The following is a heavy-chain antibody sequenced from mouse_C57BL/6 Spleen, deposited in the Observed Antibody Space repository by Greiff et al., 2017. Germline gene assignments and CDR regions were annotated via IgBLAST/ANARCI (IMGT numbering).Heavy chain of an antibody. V-gene: IGHV1-80*01. CDR1: GYAFSSYW. D-gene: IGHD2-13*01. Sequence: VQGVESGAELVKPGASVKISCKASGYAFSSYWMNWVKQRPGKGLEWIGQIYPGDGDTNYNGKFKGKATLTADKSSSTAYIQLSSLTSEDSAVYFCARSGLGLYYAMDDWGQGTSGTVSS. CDR2: IYPGDGDT. CDR3: ARSGLGLYYAMDD. J-gene: IGHJ4*01.